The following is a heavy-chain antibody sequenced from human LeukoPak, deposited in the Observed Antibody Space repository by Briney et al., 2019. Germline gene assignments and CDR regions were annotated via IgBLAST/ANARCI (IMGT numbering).Heavy chain of an antibody. V-gene: IGHV1-18*01. J-gene: IGHJ3*02. CDR1: GSTFTSYG. CDR2: ISAYNGNT. Sequence: ASVKASCKAFGSTFTSYGISWVGQAPGQGLEWMGWISAYNGNTNYAQKLQGRVTMTTDTSTSTAYMELRSLRSDDTAVYYCARDQYYYDSSAYDAFDIWGQGTMVTVSS. CDR3: ARDQYYYDSSAYDAFDI. D-gene: IGHD3-22*01.